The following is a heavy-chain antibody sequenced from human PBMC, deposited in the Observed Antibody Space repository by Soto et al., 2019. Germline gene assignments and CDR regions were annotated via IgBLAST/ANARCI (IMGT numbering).Heavy chain of an antibody. J-gene: IGHJ4*02. Sequence: QVQLVESGGGVVQPGRSLRLSCAASGFTFSRYGMHWVRQAPGKGPEWVAVISYDGSNKYYADSVKGRFTISRDNAKNTLYLQMHSLSAEDTAVYSGSKEALAADGLDYWVQGTMVTVS. CDR3: SKEALAADGLDY. CDR2: ISYDGSNK. V-gene: IGHV3-30*18. CDR1: GFTFSRYG. D-gene: IGHD6-13*01.